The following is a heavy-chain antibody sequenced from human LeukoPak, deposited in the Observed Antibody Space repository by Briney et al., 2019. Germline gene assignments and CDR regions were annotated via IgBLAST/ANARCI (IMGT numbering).Heavy chain of an antibody. J-gene: IGHJ3*02. CDR3: ARAGEVAVAGDDAFDI. Sequence: ASVKVSCKASGYTFTSYYMHWVRQAPGQGLEWMGIINPSGGSTSYAQKFQGRVTMTRDTSTSTVYMELSSLRSEDTAVYYCARAGEVAVAGDDAFDIWGQGTMVTVSS. D-gene: IGHD6-19*01. CDR2: INPSGGST. CDR1: GYTFTSYY. V-gene: IGHV1-46*01.